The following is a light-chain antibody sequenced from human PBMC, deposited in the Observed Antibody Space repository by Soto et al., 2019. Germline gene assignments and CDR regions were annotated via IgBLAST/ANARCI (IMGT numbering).Light chain of an antibody. CDR1: QGIRTD. Sequence: DIQMTQSPSSLSASIGDKVTITCRASQGIRTDLDWYRQRPGEPPKRLIYGASSLESGVPSRFSGRGSGTDFALTINSLQPEDFTTCDCLQRGGYPRTVGQGTKVEVK. V-gene: IGKV1-17*01. J-gene: IGKJ1*01. CDR3: LQRGGYPRT. CDR2: GAS.